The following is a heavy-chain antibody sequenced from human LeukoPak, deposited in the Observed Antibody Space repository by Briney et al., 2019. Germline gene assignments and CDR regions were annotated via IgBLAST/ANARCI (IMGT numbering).Heavy chain of an antibody. CDR2: ISGSGGST. D-gene: IGHD6-13*01. CDR3: AKDLYSSSWSYFDY. J-gene: IGHJ4*02. Sequence: GGSLRLSCAASGFTFSSYAMSWVRQAPGKGLEWVSAISGSGGSTYYADSVKGRFTISRDNSKNTLYLQMDSLRAEDTAVYYCAKDLYSSSWSYFDYWGQGTLVTVSS. V-gene: IGHV3-23*01. CDR1: GFTFSSYA.